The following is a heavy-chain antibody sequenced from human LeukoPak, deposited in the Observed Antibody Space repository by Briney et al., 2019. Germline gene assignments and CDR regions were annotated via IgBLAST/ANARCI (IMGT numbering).Heavy chain of an antibody. CDR1: GGTFSSYA. Sequence: GASVKVSCKASGGTFSSYAISWVRQAPGQGLEWMGRIIPILGIANYAQKFQGRVTITADKSTGTAYMELSSLRSEDTAVYYCARGLWFGEDYYGMDVWGQGTTVTVSS. CDR2: IIPILGIA. CDR3: ARGLWFGEDYYGMDV. V-gene: IGHV1-69*04. J-gene: IGHJ6*02. D-gene: IGHD3-10*01.